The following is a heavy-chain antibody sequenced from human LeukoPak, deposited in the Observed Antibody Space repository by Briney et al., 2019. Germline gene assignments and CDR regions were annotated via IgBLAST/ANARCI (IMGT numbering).Heavy chain of an antibody. CDR3: ARDSTRTFGIAAAGIDY. D-gene: IGHD6-13*01. CDR1: GGSISSGGYY. Sequence: PSETLSLTCTVSGGSISSGGYYWSWIRKHPGKGLEWIGYIYYSGSTYYNPSLKSRVTISVDTSKNQFSLKLSSVTAADTAVYYCARDSTRTFGIAAAGIDYWGQGTLVTVSS. V-gene: IGHV4-31*03. J-gene: IGHJ4*02. CDR2: IYYSGST.